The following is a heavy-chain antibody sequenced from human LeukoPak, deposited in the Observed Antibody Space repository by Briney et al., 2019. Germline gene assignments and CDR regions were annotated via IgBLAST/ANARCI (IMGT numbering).Heavy chain of an antibody. Sequence: PGGSLTLSCAASGFTFSSYGIHWVRQAPGKGLGWVAVISYDGSNKYYADSVKGRFTISRDNSKNTLYLQMNSLRAEDTAVYYCAKDSRRGAITYFDYWGQGTLVTVSS. D-gene: IGHD5-12*01. CDR3: AKDSRRGAITYFDY. CDR1: GFTFSSYG. CDR2: ISYDGSNK. V-gene: IGHV3-30*18. J-gene: IGHJ4*02.